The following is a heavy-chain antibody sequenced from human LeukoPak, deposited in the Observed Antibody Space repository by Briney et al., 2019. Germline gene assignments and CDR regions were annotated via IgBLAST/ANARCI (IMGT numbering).Heavy chain of an antibody. CDR2: IKQDGSNK. D-gene: IGHD2-21*02. V-gene: IGHV3-7*03. J-gene: IGHJ3*02. Sequence: PGGSLRLSCAASGFTFSSYWMSWVRQAPGKGLEWVANIKQDGSNKYYADSVKGRFTISRDNSKNTLYLQMNSLRAEDTAVYYCGRDPNGDYIGAFDMWGQGTVVTVSS. CDR3: GRDPNGDYIGAFDM. CDR1: GFTFSSYW.